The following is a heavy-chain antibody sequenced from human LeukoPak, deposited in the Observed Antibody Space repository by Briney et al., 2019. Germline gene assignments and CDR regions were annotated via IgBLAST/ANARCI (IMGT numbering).Heavy chain of an antibody. Sequence: PSETLSLTCTVSGGSISSYYWSWIRQPPGKGLEWIGYIYYSGSTNCNPSLKSRVTISVDTSKNQFSLKLSSVTAADTAVYYCARHAPRGNYYDSSLEWFDPWGQGTLVTVSS. CDR3: ARHAPRGNYYDSSLEWFDP. D-gene: IGHD3-22*01. J-gene: IGHJ5*02. CDR2: IYYSGST. CDR1: GGSISSYY. V-gene: IGHV4-59*08.